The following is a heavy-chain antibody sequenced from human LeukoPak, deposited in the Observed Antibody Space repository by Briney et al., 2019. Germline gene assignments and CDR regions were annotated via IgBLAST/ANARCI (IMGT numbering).Heavy chain of an antibody. D-gene: IGHD4-17*01. CDR2: INTDGSST. CDR3: ARGAYGDYHFDY. Sequence: GGSLRLSCAASGFTFSSYWMHWVRQAPGKGLVWVSRINTDGSSTSYADSVKGRFTISRDNAMNTLYLQMNSLGAADTAVYYCARGAYGDYHFDYWGQGTLVTVSS. V-gene: IGHV3-74*01. CDR1: GFTFSSYW. J-gene: IGHJ4*02.